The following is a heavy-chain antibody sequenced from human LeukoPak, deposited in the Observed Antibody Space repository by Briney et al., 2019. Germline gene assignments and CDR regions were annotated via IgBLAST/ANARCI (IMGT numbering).Heavy chain of an antibody. CDR2: ISGSGGST. V-gene: IGHV3-23*01. Sequence: GGSLRLSCAASGFTFSSYAMSWVRQAPGKGLEWVSAISGSGGSTYYADSVKGRFTISRDNSKNTLYLQMNSLRAEDTAVYYCAKSSPIVLMVYAIFLYFDYWGQGTLVTVSS. D-gene: IGHD2-8*01. J-gene: IGHJ4*02. CDR1: GFTFSSYA. CDR3: AKSSPIVLMVYAIFLYFDY.